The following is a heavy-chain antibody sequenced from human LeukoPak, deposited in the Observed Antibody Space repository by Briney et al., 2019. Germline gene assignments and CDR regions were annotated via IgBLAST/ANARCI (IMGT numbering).Heavy chain of an antibody. CDR3: ARVDSSGWYYFDY. CDR2: INSDGSST. D-gene: IGHD6-19*01. V-gene: IGHV3-74*01. Sequence: PGRSLRLSCAASGFIFSSFGMHWVRQAPGKGLVWVSRINSDGSSTSYADSVKGRFTISRDNAKNTLYLQMNSLRAEDTAVYYCARVDSSGWYYFDYWGQGTLVTVSS. CDR1: GFIFSSFG. J-gene: IGHJ4*02.